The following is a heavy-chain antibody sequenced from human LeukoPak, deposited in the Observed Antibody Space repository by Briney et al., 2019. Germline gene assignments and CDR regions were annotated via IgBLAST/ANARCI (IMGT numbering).Heavy chain of an antibody. Sequence: GGSLRLSCAATGLSLNSDTTRGGRQAPGKGLEWVSAISGSGGSTYYADSVKGRFTMSRDNSKNTLYLQMNSLRAEDTAVYYCAKLLMGAEYFQHWGQGTLVTVSS. CDR2: ISGSGGST. D-gene: IGHD3-10*01. CDR3: AKLLMGAEYFQH. V-gene: IGHV3-23*01. CDR1: GLSLNSDT. J-gene: IGHJ1*01.